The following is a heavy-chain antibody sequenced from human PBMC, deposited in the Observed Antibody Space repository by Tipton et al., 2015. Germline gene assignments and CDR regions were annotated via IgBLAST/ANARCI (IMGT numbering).Heavy chain of an antibody. J-gene: IGHJ4*02. CDR1: GGSFSGYY. Sequence: TLSLTCAVYGGSFSGYYWSWIRQHPGKGLEWIGYIYYSGSTYYNPSLKSRVTISVDTSKNQFSLMLSSVTAADTAVYYCARGGGRGYSSYWGQGTLVTVSS. CDR2: IYYSGST. D-gene: IGHD2-15*01. CDR3: ARGGGRGYSSY. V-gene: IGHV4-31*11.